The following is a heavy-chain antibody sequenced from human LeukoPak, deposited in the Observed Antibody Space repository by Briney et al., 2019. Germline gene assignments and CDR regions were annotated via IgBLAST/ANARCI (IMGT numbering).Heavy chain of an antibody. CDR3: ARDHSSGLYYFAY. J-gene: IGHJ4*02. D-gene: IGHD6-19*01. Sequence: ASVKVSCKASGGTFSSCVISWVRQAPGQGLEWMGGIIPMLGTANYAQKFQGRVTITADESTSTAYMELSSLRYEDTAVYYCARDHSSGLYYFAYWGQGTLVTVSS. CDR2: IIPMLGTA. V-gene: IGHV1-69*13. CDR1: GGTFSSCV.